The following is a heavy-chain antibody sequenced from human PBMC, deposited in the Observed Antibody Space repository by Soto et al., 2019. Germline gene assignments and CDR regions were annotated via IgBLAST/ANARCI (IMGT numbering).Heavy chain of an antibody. D-gene: IGHD3-22*01. V-gene: IGHV1-69*13. CDR1: GGTFSSYA. CDR2: IIPIFGTA. Sequence: ASVKVSCKASGGTFSSYAISWVRQAPGQGLEWMGGIIPIFGTANYAQKFQGRVTITADESTSTAYMELSSLRSEDTAVYYCGGTDSSGYYEVLGEPWGIDYWGQGTLVTVSS. J-gene: IGHJ4*02. CDR3: GGTDSSGYYEVLGEPWGIDY.